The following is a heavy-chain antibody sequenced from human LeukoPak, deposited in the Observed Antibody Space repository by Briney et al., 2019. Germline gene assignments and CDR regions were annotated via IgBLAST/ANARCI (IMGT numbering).Heavy chain of an antibody. CDR1: GFVFGDYA. CDR3: ARGRSPDYWYFDL. V-gene: IGHV3-30-3*01. J-gene: IGHJ2*01. Sequence: RWSLRLSCAASGFVFGDYAMHWVRQAPGKGLEWVALISYDGTNDYKADSVKGRFTVSRDNLENTLYLQMNSLRNEDTAMYYYARGRSPDYWYFDLWGRGTLVTVSS. CDR2: ISYDGTND.